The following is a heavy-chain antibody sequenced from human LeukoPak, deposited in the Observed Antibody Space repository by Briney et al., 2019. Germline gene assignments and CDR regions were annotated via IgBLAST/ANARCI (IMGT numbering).Heavy chain of an antibody. CDR1: GGSIRSSSW. J-gene: IGHJ4*02. CDR3: ARDPWFYSDSSGYFQT. D-gene: IGHD3-22*01. Sequence: SETLSLTCNVSGGSIRSSSWWTWVRQPPGQGLECIGEIHHSGTTNYNPSLKSRVTISVDTSKNQLSLKLSSVTAADTAVYYCARDPWFYSDSSGYFQTWGQGTLVTVTS. CDR2: IHHSGTT. V-gene: IGHV4-4*02.